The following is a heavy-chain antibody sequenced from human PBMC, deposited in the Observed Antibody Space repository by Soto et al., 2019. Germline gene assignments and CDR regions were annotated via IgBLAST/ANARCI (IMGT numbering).Heavy chain of an antibody. CDR1: AFTFSDYW. Sequence: EVQLVESGGGLVQPGGSLTLSCAASAFTFSDYWMHWVRQAPGKGLVWVSRINSGGSSTSYADSVKGRFTISRDNARNTLYVQMNSLRVEDTAGCYCARPGDRGYEPDDWGQGTLVTVSS. V-gene: IGHV3-74*01. D-gene: IGHD5-12*01. CDR3: ARPGDRGYEPDD. CDR2: INSGGSST. J-gene: IGHJ4*02.